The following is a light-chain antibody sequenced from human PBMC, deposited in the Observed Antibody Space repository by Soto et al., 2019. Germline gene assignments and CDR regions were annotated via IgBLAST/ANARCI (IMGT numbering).Light chain of an antibody. CDR3: SSYTSSSPLV. J-gene: IGLJ1*01. CDR2: EVS. V-gene: IGLV2-14*01. Sequence: QSALPQPASVSGSPGQSITISCTGTSSDVGGYNYGSLYQQHPGKAPKLMIYEVSNRPSGVSNRFSGSKSGNKASLTISGRQAEDEADYYCSSYTSSSPLVFGTGTKLTVL. CDR1: SSDVGGYNY.